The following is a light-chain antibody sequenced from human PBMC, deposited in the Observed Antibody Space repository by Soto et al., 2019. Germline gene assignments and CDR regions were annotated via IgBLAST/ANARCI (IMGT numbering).Light chain of an antibody. CDR3: KQSYSNPRT. V-gene: IGKV1-39*01. CDR2: AAT. J-gene: IGKJ1*01. Sequence: DIQMTQSPSSLSASVGDRVTITCRASQSISSYLNWYQHKPGKAPNLLIYAATTLQSGVPSRFSGSGSRTEFTLTISSLQPEDFATYYCKQSYSNPRTFGQGTKVDIK. CDR1: QSISSY.